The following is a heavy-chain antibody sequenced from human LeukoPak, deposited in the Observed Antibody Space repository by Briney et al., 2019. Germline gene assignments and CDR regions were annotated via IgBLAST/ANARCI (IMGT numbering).Heavy chain of an antibody. CDR3: ARASGGGSYH. Sequence: PGGSLRLSCAASGFTLSSYAMSWVRQAPGKGLEWVSVIYSGGSTYYADSVKGRFTISRDNSKNTLYLQMNSLRAEDTAVYYCARASGGGSYHWGQGTLVTVSS. CDR2: IYSGGST. D-gene: IGHD1-26*01. J-gene: IGHJ5*02. V-gene: IGHV3-66*01. CDR1: GFTLSSYA.